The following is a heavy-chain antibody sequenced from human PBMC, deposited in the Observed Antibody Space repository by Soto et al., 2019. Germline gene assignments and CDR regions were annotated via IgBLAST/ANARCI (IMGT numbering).Heavy chain of an antibody. D-gene: IGHD3-22*01. J-gene: IGHJ4*02. Sequence: SETLSLTCTVSGGSIRSGDSYWSWIRQPPGRGLEWIGYIYYSGSTYYNPSLKSRVTISLDTSKNQFSLNLSSVTAADTAVYYCARTHYSDRSGTDYWGQGTLVTVS. CDR3: ARTHYSDRSGTDY. V-gene: IGHV4-30-4*01. CDR1: GGSIRSGDSY. CDR2: IYYSGST.